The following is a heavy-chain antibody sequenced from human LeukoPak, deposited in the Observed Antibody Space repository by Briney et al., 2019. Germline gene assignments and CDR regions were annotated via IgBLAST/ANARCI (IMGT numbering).Heavy chain of an antibody. CDR2: IFYSGST. CDR1: GDSIRSSGYY. V-gene: IGHV4-39*07. J-gene: IGHJ4*02. CDR3: ARDFVAEEVF. Sequence: SETLSLTCTVSGDSIRSSGYYWVWIRQPPGKGLEWLGSIFYSGSTQYNASLKSRVSISLDTSKNQFSLHLKSVTPADTAVYYCARDFVAEEVFWGPGALVTVSS. D-gene: IGHD6-19*01.